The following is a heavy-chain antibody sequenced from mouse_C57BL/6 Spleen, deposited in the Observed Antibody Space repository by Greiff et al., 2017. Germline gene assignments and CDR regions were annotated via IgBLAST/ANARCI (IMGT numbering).Heavy chain of an antibody. CDR3: ARDEIGDSSGYSFAY. V-gene: IGHV1-61*01. CDR1: GYTFTSYW. D-gene: IGHD3-2*02. J-gene: IGHJ3*01. CDR2: IYPSDSET. Sequence: VQLQQPGAELVRPGSSVKLSCKASGYTFTSYWMDWVKQRPGQGLEWIGNIYPSDSETHYNQKFKDTATLTVDKSSSTAYMELHSLTSEDSAVYFCARDEIGDSSGYSFAYWGQGTLVTVSA.